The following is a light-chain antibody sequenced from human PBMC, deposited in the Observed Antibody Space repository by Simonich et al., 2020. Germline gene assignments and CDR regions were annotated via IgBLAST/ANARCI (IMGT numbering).Light chain of an antibody. CDR1: QSISSY. Sequence: DIQMTQSPSSLSASLGDRVTITCRASQSISSYLNWYQQKPGKAPNLLIYAASSLQSGVPSRFSGSGSGTDFTLTISSLQPEDVATYYCQQSYSTPYTFGQGTKLEIK. CDR2: AAS. CDR3: QQSYSTPYT. V-gene: IGKV1-39*01. J-gene: IGKJ2*01.